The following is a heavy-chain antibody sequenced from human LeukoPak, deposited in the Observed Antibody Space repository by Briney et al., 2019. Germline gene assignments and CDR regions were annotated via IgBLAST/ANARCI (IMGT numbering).Heavy chain of an antibody. J-gene: IGHJ4*02. CDR2: ISGSGGST. CDR1: RFTFSSSA. D-gene: IGHD5-24*01. CDR3: AKGGPQFFDY. Sequence: QAGGSLRLSCAASRFTFSSSAMSWVRQAPGKGLEWVSTISGSGGSTYSTDSVKGRFTISRDNSKSTLYLQVNSLRVEDTAIYYCAKGGPQFFDYWGQGTLVTVSS. V-gene: IGHV3-23*01.